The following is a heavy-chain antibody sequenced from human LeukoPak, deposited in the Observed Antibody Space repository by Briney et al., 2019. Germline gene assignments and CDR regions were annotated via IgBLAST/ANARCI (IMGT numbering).Heavy chain of an antibody. CDR3: AREGALAFGIVY. J-gene: IGHJ4*02. CDR1: GFSVDGNY. Sequence: QPGGSLRLSCAASGFSVDGNYMTWVRQAPGKGLEWVSAISGSGYSTYYADSVKGRFTISRDNSKNTLYLQMNSLRAEDTAVYYCAREGALAFGIVYWGQGTLVTVSS. CDR2: ISGSGYST. D-gene: IGHD3-16*01. V-gene: IGHV3-23*01.